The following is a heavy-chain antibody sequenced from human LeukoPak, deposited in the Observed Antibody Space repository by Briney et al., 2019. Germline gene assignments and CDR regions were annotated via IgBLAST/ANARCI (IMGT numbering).Heavy chain of an antibody. CDR3: AREWVAYCGGDCYSTYFDY. CDR1: GYTFTSYG. D-gene: IGHD2-21*02. V-gene: IGHV1-18*01. J-gene: IGHJ4*02. CDR2: ISAYNGNT. Sequence: ASVKVSCKASGYTFTSYGISWVRQATGQGLEWMGWISAYNGNTNYAQKLQGRVTMTTDTSTSTAYMELRSLRSDDTAVYYCAREWVAYCGGDCYSTYFDYWGQGTLVTVSS.